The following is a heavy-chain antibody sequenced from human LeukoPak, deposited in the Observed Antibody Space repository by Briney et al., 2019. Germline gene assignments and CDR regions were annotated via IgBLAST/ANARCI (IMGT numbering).Heavy chain of an antibody. CDR3: ARLFEIRSRWDYDYFYYMDV. J-gene: IGHJ6*03. D-gene: IGHD1-26*01. Sequence: GGSLRLSCTASGYTFGTYSMNWVRQVPGKGLEWVSSISHGGVYTYYADSVKGRFTISRDNAKNSLYLQMNGLSAEDTAVFYCARLFEIRSRWDYDYFYYMDVWGKGTTVTVSS. CDR2: ISHGGVYT. CDR1: GYTFGTYS. V-gene: IGHV3-21*01.